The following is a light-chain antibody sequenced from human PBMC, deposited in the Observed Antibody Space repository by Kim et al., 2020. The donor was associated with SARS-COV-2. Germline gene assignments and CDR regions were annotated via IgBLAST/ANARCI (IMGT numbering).Light chain of an antibody. CDR3: NSWDSSGNHWV. CDR1: SLRSYY. J-gene: IGLJ3*02. Sequence: ALGQTVRITCQGDSLRSYYASWYQQKPGQAPVLVIYGKNNRPSGIPDRFSGSSSGNTASLTITGAQAEDEADYYCNSWDSSGNHWVFGGGTKLTVL. CDR2: GKN. V-gene: IGLV3-19*01.